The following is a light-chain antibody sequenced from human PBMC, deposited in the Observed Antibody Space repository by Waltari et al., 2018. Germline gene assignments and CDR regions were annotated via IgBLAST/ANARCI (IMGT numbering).Light chain of an antibody. CDR1: RSNLGSTF. V-gene: IGLV1-47*01. CDR2: RNN. J-gene: IGLJ1*01. Sequence: QSVLTQPPSASATPGQRVTISCSGSRSNLGSTFLYWYQQLPGTSPKLLIYRNNERPSRVPDRFSASKYGSSASLVISGLRSEDEAVYYCASWDDSHYVFGPGTTVTVL. CDR3: ASWDDSHYV.